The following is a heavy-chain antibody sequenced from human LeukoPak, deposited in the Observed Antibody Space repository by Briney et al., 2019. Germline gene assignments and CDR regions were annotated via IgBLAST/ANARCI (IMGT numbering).Heavy chain of an antibody. Sequence: PGGSLRLSCAASGFTFSSYSMNWVRQAPGKGLEWVSSISSGSSYIYYADSVKGRFTISRDNAKNSLYLQMNSLRAEDTAVYYCARESVVVVDYWGQGTLVTVSS. CDR2: ISSGSSYI. CDR1: GFTFSSYS. D-gene: IGHD2-15*01. CDR3: ARESVVVVDY. J-gene: IGHJ4*02. V-gene: IGHV3-21*01.